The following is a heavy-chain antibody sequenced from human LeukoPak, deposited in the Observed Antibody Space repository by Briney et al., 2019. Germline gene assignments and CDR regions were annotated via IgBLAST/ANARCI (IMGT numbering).Heavy chain of an antibody. J-gene: IGHJ5*02. Sequence: GESLKISCKGSGYSFTSYWIGWVRQMPGKGLEWMGIIYPCDSDTRYSPSFQGQVTISADKSISTAYLQWSSLKASDTAMYYCARLSVVVVAAEGSWFDPWGQGTLVTVSS. CDR3: ARLSVVVVAAEGSWFDP. CDR2: IYPCDSDT. V-gene: IGHV5-51*01. D-gene: IGHD2-15*01. CDR1: GYSFTSYW.